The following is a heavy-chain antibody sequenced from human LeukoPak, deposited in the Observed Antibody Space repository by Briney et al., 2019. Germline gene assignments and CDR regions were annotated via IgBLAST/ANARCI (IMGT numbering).Heavy chain of an antibody. CDR1: GYSINSGYY. CDR3: ARAVGVGSGWYNWFDF. V-gene: IGHV4-38-2*02. D-gene: IGHD6-19*01. CDR2: IYHSGST. J-gene: IGHJ5*01. Sequence: SETLSLTCTVSGYSINSGYYWAWIRQLPGMGLEWIGNIYHSGSTYYNPSLKSRVTISVDTSKNQFSLKLSSVTAADTAVYYCARAVGVGSGWYNWFDFWGQGTLVTVSS.